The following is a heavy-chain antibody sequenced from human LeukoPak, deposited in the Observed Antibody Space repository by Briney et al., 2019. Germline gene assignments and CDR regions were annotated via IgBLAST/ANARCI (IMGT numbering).Heavy chain of an antibody. Sequence: GGSLRLSCAASGLTFSSYEMNWVRQAQGKGLEWVSYISSSGSTIYYADSVKGRFTISRDNAKNSLYLQMNSLRAEDTALYYCAKDFHRLGEFDAFNIWGQGTMVTVSS. J-gene: IGHJ3*02. CDR1: GLTFSSYE. V-gene: IGHV3-48*03. CDR3: AKDFHRLGEFDAFNI. D-gene: IGHD3-16*01. CDR2: ISSSGSTI.